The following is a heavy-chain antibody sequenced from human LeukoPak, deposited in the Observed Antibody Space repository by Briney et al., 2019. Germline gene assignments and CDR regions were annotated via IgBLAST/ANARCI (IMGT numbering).Heavy chain of an antibody. D-gene: IGHD3-9*01. J-gene: IGHJ4*02. CDR3: ARAEYDILTGSSPNFDY. CDR1: GDSVSSNSAA. CDR2: TYYRSKWYN. V-gene: IGHV6-1*01. Sequence: SQTLPLTCAISGDSVSSNSAAWNWIRQSPSRGLEWLGRTYYRSKWYNDYAVSVKSRITINPDTSKNQFSLQLNSVTPEDTAVYYCARAEYDILTGSSPNFDYWGQGTLVTVSS.